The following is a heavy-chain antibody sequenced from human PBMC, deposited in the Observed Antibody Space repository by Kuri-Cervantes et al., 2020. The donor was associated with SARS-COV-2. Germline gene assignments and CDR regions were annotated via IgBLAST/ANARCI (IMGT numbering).Heavy chain of an antibody. V-gene: IGHV1-2*02. J-gene: IGHJ6*02. CDR2: INPNSGGT. D-gene: IGHD3-3*01. CDR1: GYTLTGYY. Sequence: ASVKVSCKASGYTLTGYYMHWVRQAPGQGLEWMGWINPNSGGTNYAQKFQGRVTMTRDTSISTAYMELSRLRSDDTAVYYCASSLLEWERDYYYYGMDVWGQGTTVTVSS. CDR3: ASSLLEWERDYYYYGMDV.